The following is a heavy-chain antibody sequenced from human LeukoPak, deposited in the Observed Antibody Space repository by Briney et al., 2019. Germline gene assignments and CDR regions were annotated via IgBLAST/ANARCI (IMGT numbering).Heavy chain of an antibody. CDR3: ERDGAAAGWFGP. J-gene: IGHJ5*02. V-gene: IGHV4-59*01. CDR2: IYYSGST. CDR1: GRPHSLYY. Sequence: PADTVTLICCVSGRPHSLYYGRWPPHPPGKALEWIGYIYYSGSTNDNPSLTSRVTISVDTSKNQFSLKLTCVTAADTAVDYYERDGAAAGWFGPWGQGTLVTVSS. D-gene: IGHD6-13*01.